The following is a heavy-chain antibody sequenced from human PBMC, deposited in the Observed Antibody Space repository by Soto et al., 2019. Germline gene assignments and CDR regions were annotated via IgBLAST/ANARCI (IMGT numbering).Heavy chain of an antibody. V-gene: IGHV3-23*01. J-gene: IGHJ4*02. D-gene: IGHD6-13*01. Sequence: GGSLRLSCAASGFTFSGSAMHWVRQASGKGLEWVSVISGSGDSTYYADSVKGRFTISRDNSKNTLYLQMNSLRTEDTAVYYCARRGPGTYFDYWGQGTLVTVS. CDR1: GFTFSGSA. CDR3: ARRGPGTYFDY. CDR2: ISGSGDST.